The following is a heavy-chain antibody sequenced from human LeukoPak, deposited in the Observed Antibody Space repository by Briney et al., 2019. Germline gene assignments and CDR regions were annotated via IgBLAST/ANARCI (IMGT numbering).Heavy chain of an antibody. CDR3: VRNGYDTSGYHFCSDS. D-gene: IGHD3-22*01. CDR1: DGSFSDYN. V-gene: IGHV4-34*01. CDR2: IHHSGGT. Sequence: SETLSLTCAVYDGSFSDYNWSWIRQSPGKGLEWLGEIHHSGGTNYSPSLKSRINLSVDTSRNQLFLRLSSVTAADTAVYYCVRNGYDTSGYHFCSDSRGRGTLVTVSS. J-gene: IGHJ4*02.